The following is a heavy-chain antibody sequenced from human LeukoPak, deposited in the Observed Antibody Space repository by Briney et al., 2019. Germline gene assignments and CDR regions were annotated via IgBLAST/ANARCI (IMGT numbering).Heavy chain of an antibody. CDR2: IYYSGST. CDR3: ARPSPGGYSYGSFDY. V-gene: IGHV4-59*08. D-gene: IGHD5-18*01. Sequence: SETLSLTCTVSGGSISSYYWSWIRQPPGKGLEWIGYIYYSGSTNYNPSLKSRVTISVDTSKNQFSLKLSSVTAADTAVYYCARPSPGGYSYGSFDYWGQGTLVTVSS. CDR1: GGSISSYY. J-gene: IGHJ4*02.